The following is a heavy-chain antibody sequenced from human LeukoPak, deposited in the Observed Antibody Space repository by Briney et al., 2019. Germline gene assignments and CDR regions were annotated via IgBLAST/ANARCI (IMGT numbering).Heavy chain of an antibody. V-gene: IGHV5-51*01. D-gene: IGHD2-2*01. CDR3: ARQDVGYCSSTSCPTWFDP. CDR2: IYPGDSDT. J-gene: IGHJ5*02. Sequence: GESLKISCKGSGYSFTSYWIGWVRQMPGKGLEWMGIIYPGDSDTRYSPSFQGQVTISADKSISTAYLQWSSLKASDTAMYYCARQDVGYCSSTSCPTWFDPWGQGTLVTVSS. CDR1: GYSFTSYW.